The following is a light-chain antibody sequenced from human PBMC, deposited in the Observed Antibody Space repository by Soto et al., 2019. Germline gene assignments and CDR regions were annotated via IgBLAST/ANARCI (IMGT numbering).Light chain of an antibody. J-gene: IGKJ4*01. V-gene: IGKV1-5*03. CDR2: KAY. CDR1: QSVSTW. CDR3: QQYNSNPLT. Sequence: DIQMTQSPSTLSASVGDRVTITCRASQSVSTWLAWYQQKPGKVPKLLIYKAYSLESGVPSRFSGSGSWREFTRTISSLQTDDFATDYCQQYNSNPLTCGGGTKVESK.